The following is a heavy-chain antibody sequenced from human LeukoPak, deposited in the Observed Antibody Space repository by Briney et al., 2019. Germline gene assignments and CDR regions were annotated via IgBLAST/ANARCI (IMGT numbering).Heavy chain of an antibody. Sequence: SETLSLTCSVSGGSISSYYWSWIRQPPGKGLERIGYAHYTGKTEYDPSFKSRVTISVDTSKSQFSLKLTSVTAADTAVYHCASLTLADTGRYGEFDFWGQGTLVTVSS. CDR1: GGSISSYY. J-gene: IGHJ4*02. V-gene: IGHV4-59*08. CDR2: AHYTGKT. CDR3: ASLTLADTGRYGEFDF. D-gene: IGHD3-16*01.